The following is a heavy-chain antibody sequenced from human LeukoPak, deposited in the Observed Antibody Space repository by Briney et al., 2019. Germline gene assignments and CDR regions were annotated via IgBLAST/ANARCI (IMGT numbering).Heavy chain of an antibody. CDR2: IYYTGIT. V-gene: IGHV4-39*01. Sequence: PSETLSLTCSVSGGSISSSSDNWGWIRQPPGKGLEWIGSIYYTGITYHNPSLMSRVSMSVDTSKNQFSLRLSSVTAADTAMYYCARQGRATVVMYMDDWGKGTTVTVSS. CDR1: GGSISSSSDN. D-gene: IGHD4-23*01. J-gene: IGHJ6*03. CDR3: ARQGRATVVMYMDD.